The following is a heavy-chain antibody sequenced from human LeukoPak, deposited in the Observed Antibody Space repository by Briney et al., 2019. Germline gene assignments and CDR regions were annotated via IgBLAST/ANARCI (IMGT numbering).Heavy chain of an antibody. CDR3: ASREHKGSAVLNYYDSSGYYHDYYYYYMDV. V-gene: IGHV1-69*13. CDR1: GGTFSSYA. CDR2: IIPIFGTA. J-gene: IGHJ6*03. Sequence: ASVKVSCKASGGTFSSYAISWVRQAPGQGLEWMGGIIPIFGTANYAQKFQGRVTITADESTSTAYMELSSLRSEDTAVYYCASREHKGSAVLNYYDSSGYYHDYYYYYMDVWGKGTTVTISS. D-gene: IGHD3-22*01.